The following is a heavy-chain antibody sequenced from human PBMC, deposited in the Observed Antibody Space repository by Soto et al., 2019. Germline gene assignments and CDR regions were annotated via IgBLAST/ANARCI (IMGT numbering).Heavy chain of an antibody. V-gene: IGHV1-69*01. CDR1: GGTFSSYA. CDR2: IIPIFGTA. Sequence: QVQLVQSGAEVKKPGSSVKVSCKASGGTFSSYAISWVRQAPGQGLEWMGGIIPIFGTANYAQKFQGRVTITADESTSTAYMELSSLRSEDTAVYYCARGSYCSGGSCSSGSPRSTFDYWGQGTLVTVSS. CDR3: ARGSYCSGGSCSSGSPRSTFDY. J-gene: IGHJ4*02. D-gene: IGHD2-15*01.